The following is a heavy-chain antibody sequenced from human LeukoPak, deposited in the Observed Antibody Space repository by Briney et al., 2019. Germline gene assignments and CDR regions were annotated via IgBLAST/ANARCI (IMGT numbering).Heavy chain of an antibody. D-gene: IGHD3-22*01. V-gene: IGHV5-51*01. CDR3: ARGGYYDSSGYDWFDP. CDR2: IYPGDSDT. Sequence: GGSLKISCKGSGYSFTSYWIGWVRQMPGKGLEWMGIIYPGDSDTRYSPSFQGQVTISDDKSISTAYLQWSSLKASDTAMYYCARGGYYDSSGYDWFDPWGQGTLVTVSS. CDR1: GYSFTSYW. J-gene: IGHJ5*02.